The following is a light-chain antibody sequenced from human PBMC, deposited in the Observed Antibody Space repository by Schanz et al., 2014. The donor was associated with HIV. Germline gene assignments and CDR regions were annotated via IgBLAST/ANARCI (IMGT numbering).Light chain of an antibody. V-gene: IGKV3-11*01. J-gene: IGKJ4*01. CDR1: QSVGSF. Sequence: DIVLTQSPATLSLSPGERATLSCRASQSVGSFLAWYQQKPGQAPRLLIYSASYRATGVPARFSSSGSGTDFTLTISNLEPEDFAVYYCQHRSTWPLTFGGGTKVGIK. CDR3: QHRSTWPLT. CDR2: SAS.